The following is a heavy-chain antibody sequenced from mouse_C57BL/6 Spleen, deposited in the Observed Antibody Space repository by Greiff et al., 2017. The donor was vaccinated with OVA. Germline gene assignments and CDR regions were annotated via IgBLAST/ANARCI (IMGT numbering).Heavy chain of an antibody. V-gene: IGHV1-26*01. CDR1: GYTFTDYY. J-gene: IGHJ1*03. CDR2: INPNNGGT. Sequence: VQLQQSGPALVKPGASVKISCKASGYTFTDYYMNWVKQSHGKSLEWIGDINPNNGGTSYNQKFKGKATLTVDKSSSTAYMELRSLTSEDSAVYYCARTYWYFDVWGTGTTVTVSS. CDR3: ARTYWYFDV.